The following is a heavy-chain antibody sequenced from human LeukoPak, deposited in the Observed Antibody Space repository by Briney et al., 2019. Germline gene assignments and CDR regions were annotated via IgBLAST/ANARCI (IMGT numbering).Heavy chain of an antibody. D-gene: IGHD4-17*01. CDR1: GGPISSYY. CDR2: IYYSGST. Sequence: SETLSLTCTVSGGPISSYYWGWIRQPPGKGLEWIGSIYYSGSTYYNPSLKSRVTISVDTSKNQFSLKLSSVTAADTAVYYCARHSYYYGDYPYFDYWGQGTLVTVSS. V-gene: IGHV4-39*01. J-gene: IGHJ4*02. CDR3: ARHSYYYGDYPYFDY.